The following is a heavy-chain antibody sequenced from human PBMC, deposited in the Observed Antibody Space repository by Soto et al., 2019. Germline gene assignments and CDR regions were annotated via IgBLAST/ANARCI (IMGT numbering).Heavy chain of an antibody. CDR2: SYYSGYS. CDR3: ASLGGSYYRFDF. CDR1: GGAMKTHS. V-gene: IGHV4-59*11. Sequence: SVTLSLTCTVSGGAMKTHSWSWTRQSPGKGLESIGYSYYSGYSFYNPSLKSRATISVDTPKNQFSLRLSSVTAGDTAVYYCASLGGSYYRFDFWGQGTLVTVSS. D-gene: IGHD1-26*01. J-gene: IGHJ4*02.